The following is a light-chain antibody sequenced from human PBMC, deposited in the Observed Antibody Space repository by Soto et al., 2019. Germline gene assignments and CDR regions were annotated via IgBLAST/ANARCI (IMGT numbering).Light chain of an antibody. CDR1: QSVRNNY. V-gene: IGKV3-20*01. J-gene: IGKJ1*01. CDR2: GAS. CDR3: QQLAT. Sequence: EIVLTQSPGTLSLSPGERATLSCRASQSVRNNYLAWYQQKPGQAPRLLIYGASSRATGIPDRFSGSGSATDFTLTISILEPEDFAVYYCQQLATFGQGTKVEIK.